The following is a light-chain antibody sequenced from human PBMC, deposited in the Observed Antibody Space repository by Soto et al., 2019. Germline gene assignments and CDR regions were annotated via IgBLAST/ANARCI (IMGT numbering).Light chain of an antibody. J-gene: IGKJ2*01. CDR1: QSINNY. V-gene: IGKV3-11*01. CDR3: QQRAGWSYT. CDR2: DAS. Sequence: DIVLTQSPGTLSLSPGERVTLSCRASQSINNYLAWYQQKPGQAPRLLIYDASNRATGIPSRFSGRGSGTDFTLRISGLEPEDFATYYCQQRAGWSYTFGQGTRLEIK.